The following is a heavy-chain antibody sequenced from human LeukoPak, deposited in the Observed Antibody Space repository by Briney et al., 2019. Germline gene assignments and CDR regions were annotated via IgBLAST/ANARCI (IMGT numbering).Heavy chain of an antibody. V-gene: IGHV1-8*01. J-gene: IGHJ3*02. D-gene: IGHD2-2*01. CDR3: ALVPAAVDAFDI. Sequence: ASVTVSFKASGYTFTSYDINWVRQAPGQGLEWMGWMNPNSGNTGYAQKFQGRVTMTRNTSISTAYMELSSLRSEDTAVYYCALVPAAVDAFDIWGQGTMVTVSS. CDR1: GYTFTSYD. CDR2: MNPNSGNT.